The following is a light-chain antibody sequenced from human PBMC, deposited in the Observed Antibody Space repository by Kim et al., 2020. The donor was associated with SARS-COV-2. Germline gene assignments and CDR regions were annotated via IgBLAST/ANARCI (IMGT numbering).Light chain of an antibody. CDR1: QSVSSH. CDR3: QQYNSWPRT. V-gene: IGKV3-15*01. Sequence: SVSPGKSATLSWRASQSVSSHLAWYQQKPGQAPRLLIHEASTRATGIPVRISGSGSGTEFTLTISGLQSEDFAIYYCQQYNSWPRTFGQGTKLEI. CDR2: EAS. J-gene: IGKJ2*01.